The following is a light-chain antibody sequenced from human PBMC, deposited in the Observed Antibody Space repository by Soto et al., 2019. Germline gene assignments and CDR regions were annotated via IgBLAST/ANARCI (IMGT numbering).Light chain of an antibody. CDR1: QGINNH. J-gene: IGKJ1*01. CDR2: AAS. CDR3: QKDNSAWT. Sequence: DIQMTQSPSSLAASVGDRVIITCRASQGINNHLAWYQQKPGKVPKLLIYAASTLQSGVPSRFSGSGSGTDFTLTISILQPEDVATYYCQKDNSAWTFGQGTKVEIK. V-gene: IGKV1-27*01.